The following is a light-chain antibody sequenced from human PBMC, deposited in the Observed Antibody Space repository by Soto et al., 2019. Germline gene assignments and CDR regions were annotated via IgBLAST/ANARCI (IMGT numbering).Light chain of an antibody. CDR2: DAS. CDR3: QSYNSNTRT. J-gene: IGKJ1*01. V-gene: IGKV1-5*01. CDR1: QNINQW. Sequence: DIQMTQSPSTLSASVGDRVTITCRASQNINQWLAWYQQKPGKAPKFLIYDASILESGVPSRFSGTGSGTEFTLTISSLQPDDFATYYCQSYNSNTRTVGQGTKVEIK.